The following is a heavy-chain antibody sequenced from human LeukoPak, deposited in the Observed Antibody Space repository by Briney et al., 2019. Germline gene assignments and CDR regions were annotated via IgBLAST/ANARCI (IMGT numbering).Heavy chain of an antibody. CDR1: GGSISSSSYY. D-gene: IGHD2-15*01. Sequence: SETLSLTCTVSGGSISSSSYYWGWIRQPPGKGLEWIGSIYYSGSTYYNPSLKSRVTIPVDTSKNQFSLKLSSVTAADTAVYYCAREDCSGGSCYAHSWFDPWGQGTLVTVSS. CDR3: AREDCSGGSCYAHSWFDP. CDR2: IYYSGST. V-gene: IGHV4-39*01. J-gene: IGHJ5*02.